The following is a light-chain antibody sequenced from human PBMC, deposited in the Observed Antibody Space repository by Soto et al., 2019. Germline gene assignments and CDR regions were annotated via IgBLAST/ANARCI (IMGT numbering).Light chain of an antibody. J-gene: IGKJ1*01. CDR3: QQYNNYSPT. CDR1: QSITNW. Sequence: DIQMTQSPSTLSAYVGDRVNITCRASQSITNWVAWYQQKPGKAPKLLIYDASNLESGVPSRFSGGGSGTDFTLTVSSLQPDDFATYYCQQYNNYSPTFGQGTKVEV. CDR2: DAS. V-gene: IGKV1-5*01.